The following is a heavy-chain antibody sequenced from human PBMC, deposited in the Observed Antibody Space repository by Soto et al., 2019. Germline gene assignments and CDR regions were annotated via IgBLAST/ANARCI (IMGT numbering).Heavy chain of an antibody. CDR2: IRADSGDV. CDR3: ATSIGMWYGH. D-gene: IGHD2-15*01. CDR1: GYTFTKYH. V-gene: IGHV1-18*01. Sequence: QVRLVQSGGEVKQPGASVKVSCRASGYTFTKYHVDWVRQAPGQGFEWMGTIRADSGDVNFAQKFQGRISRTSDIRTITAYMELRSLIFDDAATYYCATSIGMWYGHWGQGTLVTVSS. J-gene: IGHJ4*02.